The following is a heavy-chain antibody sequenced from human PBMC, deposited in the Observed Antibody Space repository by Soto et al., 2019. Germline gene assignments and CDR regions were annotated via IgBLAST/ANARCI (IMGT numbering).Heavy chain of an antibody. V-gene: IGHV3-72*01. CDR3: ARDTGGSYDY. D-gene: IGHD1-26*01. CDR2: SRNKANSYNT. Sequence: EVQLVESGGGLVQPGGSLRLSCAASGFTSSDYYMDWVRQVPGKGLEWVGRSRNKANSYNTEYAASVKGRFSISRDGSKDSMYLQMNSLKTEDTAVYYCARDTGGSYDYWGQGALVTVS. J-gene: IGHJ4*02. CDR1: GFTSSDYY.